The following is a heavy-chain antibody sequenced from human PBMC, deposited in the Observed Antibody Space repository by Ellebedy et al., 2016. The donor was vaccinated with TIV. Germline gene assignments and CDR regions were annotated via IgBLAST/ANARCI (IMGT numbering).Heavy chain of an antibody. CDR3: ARRFDIVTGSYPRGYYGLDI. CDR1: GYTFTSYG. D-gene: IGHD3-9*01. J-gene: IGHJ6*02. Sequence: AASVKVSCKASGYTFTSYGISWVRQAPGQRPEWMGWINAGIGNTKYSEKFQGRVTITTDTSASTAYMELSSLRSEDTAVYYCARRFDIVTGSYPRGYYGLDIWGQGTTVTVSS. V-gene: IGHV1-3*01. CDR2: INAGIGNT.